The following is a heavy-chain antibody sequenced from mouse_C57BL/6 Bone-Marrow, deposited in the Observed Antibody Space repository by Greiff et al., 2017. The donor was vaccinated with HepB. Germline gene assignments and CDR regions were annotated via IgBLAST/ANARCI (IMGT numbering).Heavy chain of an antibody. CDR1: GFTFSSYA. CDR2: ISDGGSYT. CDR3: ARVDYYYGSSYGRNYAMDY. J-gene: IGHJ4*01. D-gene: IGHD1-1*01. V-gene: IGHV5-4*01. Sequence: EVQLVESGGGLVKPGGSLKLSCAASGFTFSSYAMSWVRQTPEKRLEWVATISDGGSYTYYPDNVKGRFTISRDNAKNNLYLQMSHLKSEATAMYYCARVDYYYGSSYGRNYAMDYWGQGTSVTVSS.